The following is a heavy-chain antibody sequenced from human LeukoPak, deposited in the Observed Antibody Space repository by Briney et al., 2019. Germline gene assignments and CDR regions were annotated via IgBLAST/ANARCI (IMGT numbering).Heavy chain of an antibody. V-gene: IGHV1-69*05. CDR2: IIPIFGTA. CDR1: GGTFSSYA. J-gene: IGHJ6*03. D-gene: IGHD6-13*01. Sequence: VKVSCKASGGTFSSYAISWVRQAPGQGLEWMGGIIPIFGTANYAQKFQGRVTITTDESTSTAYMELSSLRSEDTAVYYCARGGSSLNYYYYYYYMDVWGKGTTVTVSS. CDR3: ARGGSSLNYYYYYYYMDV.